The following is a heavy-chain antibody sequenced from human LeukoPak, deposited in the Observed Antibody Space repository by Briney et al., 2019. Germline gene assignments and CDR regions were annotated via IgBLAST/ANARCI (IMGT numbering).Heavy chain of an antibody. CDR2: IRYDGSNK. Sequence: GGSLRLSCAASGFTFSSYGMHWVRQAPGKGLEWVAFIRYDGSNKYYADSVKGRFTISRDNSKNTLCLQMNSLRAEDTAVYYCAKGGSRATVTGVYWGQGTLVTVSS. J-gene: IGHJ4*02. D-gene: IGHD4-11*01. CDR3: AKGGSRATVTGVY. CDR1: GFTFSSYG. V-gene: IGHV3-30*02.